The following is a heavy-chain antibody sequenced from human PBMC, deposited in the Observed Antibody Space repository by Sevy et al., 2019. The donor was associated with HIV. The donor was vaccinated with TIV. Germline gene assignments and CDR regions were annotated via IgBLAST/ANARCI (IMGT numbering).Heavy chain of an antibody. Sequence: SETLSLTCTVSGGSIRSSDSYWSWIRQPPGKGLEWIGYIHFSGGTYYNPFLKSRVAMSVDTSERQFSLRLSFMTAADTAVYYCANKRGYSHGPFDYWGQGALVTVSS. CDR2: IHFSGGT. D-gene: IGHD5-12*01. J-gene: IGHJ4*02. V-gene: IGHV4-30-4*01. CDR3: ANKRGYSHGPFDY. CDR1: GGSIRSSDSY.